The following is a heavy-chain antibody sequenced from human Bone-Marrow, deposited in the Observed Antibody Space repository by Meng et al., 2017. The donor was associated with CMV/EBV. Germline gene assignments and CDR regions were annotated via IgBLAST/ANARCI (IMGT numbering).Heavy chain of an antibody. CDR2: IYSGGST. J-gene: IGHJ5*02. CDR3: ARDPGVEVLRFLEWYHQGGWFDP. CDR1: GFTVSSNY. Sequence: GESLKISCAASGFTVSSNYMSWVRQAPGKGLEWVSVIYSGGSTYYADSVKGRFTISRDNSKNTLYLQMNSLRAEDTAVYYCARDPGVEVLRFLEWYHQGGWFDPWGQGTLVTVSS. D-gene: IGHD3-3*01. V-gene: IGHV3-53*01.